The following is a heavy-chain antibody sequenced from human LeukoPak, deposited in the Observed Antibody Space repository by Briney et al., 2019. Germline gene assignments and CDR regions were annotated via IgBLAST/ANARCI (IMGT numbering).Heavy chain of an antibody. CDR1: GGSISSGGYY. D-gene: IGHD4-17*01. J-gene: IGHJ4*02. CDR2: IYYSGST. CDR3: ARVTTVTTGLADY. V-gene: IGHV4-31*03. Sequence: SETLSLTCTVSGGSISSGGYYWSWIRQHPEKGLEWIGYIYYSGSTYYNPSLKSRVTISVDTSKNQFSLKLSSVTAADTAVYYCARVTTVTTGLADYWGQGTLVTVSS.